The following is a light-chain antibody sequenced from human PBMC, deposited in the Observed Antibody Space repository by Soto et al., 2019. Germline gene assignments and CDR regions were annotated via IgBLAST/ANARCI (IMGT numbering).Light chain of an antibody. V-gene: IGKV1-39*01. CDR1: QSISSY. CDR3: QQSYSTPPYT. Sequence: DIQMTQSPSSLSASVGDRVTITCRASQSISSYLTWYQQKPGKAPQLLIYAASTLHAGVPSRFSGSGSWTDFTLTIISLQPEDFATYYCQQSYSTPPYTFGQGTKLEIK. J-gene: IGKJ2*01. CDR2: AAS.